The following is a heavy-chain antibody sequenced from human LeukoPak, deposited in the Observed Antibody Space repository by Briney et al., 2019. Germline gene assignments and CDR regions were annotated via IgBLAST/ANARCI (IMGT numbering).Heavy chain of an antibody. Sequence: PGGSLRLSCAGTGFSVSGNYMAWVRQAPGKGLEWVSTIYGGGSTYYADSVKGRFTISRDNSKNTLYLQMNSLRVEDTAVYYCAPRPDTVVVVPASDAFDMWGQGTMVTVSS. V-gene: IGHV3-53*01. D-gene: IGHD2-15*01. CDR2: IYGGGST. CDR3: APRPDTVVVVPASDAFDM. CDR1: GFSVSGNY. J-gene: IGHJ3*02.